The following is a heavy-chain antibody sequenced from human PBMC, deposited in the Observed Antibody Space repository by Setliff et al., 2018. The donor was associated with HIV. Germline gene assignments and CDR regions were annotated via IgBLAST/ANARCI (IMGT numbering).Heavy chain of an antibody. CDR1: GYSFSSYG. CDR2: MSTDNGNT. D-gene: IGHD2-2*01. CDR3: ARGPYCSSSTCYGPLYYYYYMDV. Sequence: GASVKVSCKASGYSFSSYGIGWVRLAPGQGLEWMGWMSTDNGNTNYAQKVQGRVTMTTDTGTRAAYMELRSLRSDDTAMYYCARGPYCSSSTCYGPLYYYYYMDVWGKGTTVTVSS. J-gene: IGHJ6*03. V-gene: IGHV1-18*01.